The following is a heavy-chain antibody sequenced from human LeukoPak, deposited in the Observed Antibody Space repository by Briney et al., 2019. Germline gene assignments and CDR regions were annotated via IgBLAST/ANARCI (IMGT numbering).Heavy chain of an antibody. J-gene: IGHJ5*02. Sequence: ASVKVSCKASGYTFTSYGISWVRQAPGQGLEWMGWISPYNGNTNYAQKFQGRVTMTTDTSTSTAYMELRSLKSDDTAVYYCARGEGVAARQSWFDPWGQGTLVTVSS. CDR1: GYTFTSYG. CDR3: ARGEGVAARQSWFDP. D-gene: IGHD6-6*01. V-gene: IGHV1-18*01. CDR2: ISPYNGNT.